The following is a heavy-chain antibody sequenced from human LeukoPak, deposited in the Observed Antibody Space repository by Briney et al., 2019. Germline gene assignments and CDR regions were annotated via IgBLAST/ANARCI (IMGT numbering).Heavy chain of an antibody. CDR1: GFTFSSYA. CDR3: AKDLARYCTNGVCSYFDY. CDR2: ISGSGGST. J-gene: IGHJ4*02. Sequence: GGSLRLSCAASGFTFSSYAMSWVRQAPGKGLEWVSAISGSGGSTYYADSVKGRFTISRDNSKNTLYLQMNCLRAEDTAIYYCAKDLARYCTNGVCSYFDYWGQGTLVTVSS. V-gene: IGHV3-23*01. D-gene: IGHD2-8*01.